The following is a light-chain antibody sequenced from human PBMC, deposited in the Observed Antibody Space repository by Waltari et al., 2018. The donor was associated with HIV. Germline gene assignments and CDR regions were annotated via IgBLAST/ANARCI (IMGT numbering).Light chain of an antibody. Sequence: SLSPGERATLSCRASQSVDNNYLAWYQHRPGQAPRLLIFGASSRATGIPDRFSASGSGADFTLTISSLDPSDYALYYCQQYATSPRTFGQGTRVEIK. CDR3: QQYATSPRT. CDR2: GAS. CDR1: QSVDNNY. V-gene: IGKV3-20*01. J-gene: IGKJ2*01.